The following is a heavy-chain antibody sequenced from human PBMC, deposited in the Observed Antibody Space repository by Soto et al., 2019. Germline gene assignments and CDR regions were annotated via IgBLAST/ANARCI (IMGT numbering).Heavy chain of an antibody. J-gene: IGHJ5*02. CDR2: ISGPGVT. CDR3: ARTRLQYRELVS. CDR1: GFSVTNTY. Sequence: GGSLRLSCAASGFSVTNTYMHWVRQAPGKGLEWVSVISGPGVTYYADSVKGRIALSRDTSQNTMYLHMRNLRADDTAVYYCARTRLQYRELVSWGQGTLVTVSS. D-gene: IGHD4-4*01. V-gene: IGHV3-53*01.